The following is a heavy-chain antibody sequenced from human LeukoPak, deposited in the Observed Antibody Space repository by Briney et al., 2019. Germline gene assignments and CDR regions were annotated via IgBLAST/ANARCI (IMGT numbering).Heavy chain of an antibody. V-gene: IGHV3-21*01. J-gene: IGHJ3*02. Sequence: GGSLRLSCAASGFTFSSYSMNWVRQAPGKGLEWVSSISSSSSSIYYADSVKGRFTIFRDNAKNSLYLQMNSLRAEDTAVYYCARVQGLIGSYAFDIWGQGTMVTVSS. CDR3: ARVQGLIGSYAFDI. D-gene: IGHD3-16*01. CDR1: GFTFSSYS. CDR2: ISSSSSSI.